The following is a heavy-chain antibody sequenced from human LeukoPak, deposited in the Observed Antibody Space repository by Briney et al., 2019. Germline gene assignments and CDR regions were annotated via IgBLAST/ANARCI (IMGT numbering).Heavy chain of an antibody. D-gene: IGHD6-6*01. J-gene: IGHJ4*02. CDR2: STRKADSYTT. CDR3: ARELLNSSPKPLGY. Sequence: GGSLRLSCAVSGFTFSDHYMDWVRQAPGKGLEWVGRSTRKADSYTTQYAASVKGRFTISRDESEKSLYLQMNSLKTEDTAVYYCARELLNSSPKPLGYWGQGTPVTVSS. CDR1: GFTFSDHY. V-gene: IGHV3-72*01.